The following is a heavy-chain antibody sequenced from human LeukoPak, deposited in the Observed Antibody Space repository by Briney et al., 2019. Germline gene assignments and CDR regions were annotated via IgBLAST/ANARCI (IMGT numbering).Heavy chain of an antibody. CDR3: ARGPFDRGFLEWLLGTFDY. Sequence: PGGSLRLSCAASGFTFSSYAMHWVRQAPGKGLEYVSATSSNGGSTYYANSVKGRFTISRDNSKNTLYLQMGSLRAEDMAVYYCARGPFDRGFLEWLLGTFDYWGQGTLVTVSS. D-gene: IGHD3-3*01. CDR2: TSSNGGST. CDR1: GFTFSSYA. V-gene: IGHV3-64*01. J-gene: IGHJ4*02.